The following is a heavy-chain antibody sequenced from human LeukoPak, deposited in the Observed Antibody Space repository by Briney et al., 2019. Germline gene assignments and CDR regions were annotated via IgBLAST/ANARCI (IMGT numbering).Heavy chain of an antibody. CDR2: ISGRGDKT. D-gene: IGHD1-26*01. CDR1: GSTFRNYA. V-gene: IGHV3-23*01. J-gene: IGHJ4*02. CDR3: AKGIQWELPLEY. Sequence: PGGSLRLSCAASGSTFRNYAMSWVRQAPGKGLEWVSVISGRGDKTYYAGSAKGRFTISRDNSKNTLYLQMNSLRDVDTAIYYCAKGIQWELPLEYWGRGTLVTVSS.